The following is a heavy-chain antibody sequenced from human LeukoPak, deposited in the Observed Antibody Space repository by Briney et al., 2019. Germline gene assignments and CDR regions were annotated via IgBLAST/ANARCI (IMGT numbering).Heavy chain of an antibody. Sequence: GGSLRLSCAASGFTFSSYSMNWVRQAPGKGLEWVSSISSSSSYIYYADSVKGRFTISRDNAKNSLYLQMNSLRAEDTAVYYCARDQGAHGMDVWGQGTTVTVSS. D-gene: IGHD4/OR15-4a*01. J-gene: IGHJ6*02. CDR1: GFTFSSYS. CDR3: ARDQGAHGMDV. V-gene: IGHV3-21*01. CDR2: ISSSSSYI.